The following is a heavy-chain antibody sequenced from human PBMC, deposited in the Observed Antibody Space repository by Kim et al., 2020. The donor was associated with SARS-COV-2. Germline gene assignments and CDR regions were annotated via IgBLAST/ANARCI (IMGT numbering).Heavy chain of an antibody. CDR2: ISGSGGST. D-gene: IGHD3-22*01. CDR1: GFTFSSYA. CDR3: AKAESITMIVVVLFDY. Sequence: GGSLRLSCAASGFTFSSYAMSWVRQAPGKGLEWVSAISGSGGSTYYADSVKGRFTISRDNSKNTLYLQMNSLRAEDTAVYYCAKAESITMIVVVLFDYWGQGTLVTVSS. V-gene: IGHV3-23*01. J-gene: IGHJ4*02.